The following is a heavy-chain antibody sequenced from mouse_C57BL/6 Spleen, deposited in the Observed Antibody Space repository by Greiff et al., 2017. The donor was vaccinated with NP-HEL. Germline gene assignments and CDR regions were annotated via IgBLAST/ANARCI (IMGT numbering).Heavy chain of an antibody. CDR1: GYTFTSYW. V-gene: IGHV1-5*01. Sequence: VQLQQSGTVLARPGASVKMSCKTSGYTFTSYWMHWVKQRPGQGLEWIGAIYPGNSDTSYNQKFKGKAKLTAVTSASTAYMELSSLTNEDSAVYYCTQITTVVATDYAMDYWGQGTSVTVSS. CDR3: TQITTVVATDYAMDY. D-gene: IGHD1-1*01. CDR2: IYPGNSDT. J-gene: IGHJ4*01.